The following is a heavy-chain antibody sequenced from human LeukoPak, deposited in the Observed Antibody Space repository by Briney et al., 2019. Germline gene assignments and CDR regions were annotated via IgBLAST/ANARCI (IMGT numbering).Heavy chain of an antibody. Sequence: GGSLRLSCAASGFTFSNAWMSWVRQAPGKGLEWVGRTKSKTDGGTTDYAAPVKGRFTISRDDSKSTLYLQMNSLKTEDTAVYYCTTTLYFVDYWGQGTLVTVSS. CDR1: GFTFSNAW. V-gene: IGHV3-15*01. CDR3: TTTLYFVDY. J-gene: IGHJ4*02. D-gene: IGHD2-8*01. CDR2: TKSKTDGGTT.